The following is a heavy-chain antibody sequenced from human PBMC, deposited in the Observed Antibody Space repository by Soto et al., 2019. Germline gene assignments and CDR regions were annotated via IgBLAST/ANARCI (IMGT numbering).Heavy chain of an antibody. CDR3: ARWGSSYDPDAFDI. J-gene: IGHJ3*02. CDR2: ISSSSSYT. CDR1: GFTYSDYY. V-gene: IGHV3-11*06. D-gene: IGHD5-12*01. Sequence: GGSLRLSCAASGFTYSDYYMSWIRQAPGKGLEWVSYISSSSSYTNYADSVKGRFTISRDNAKNSLYLQMNSLRAEDTAVYYCARWGSSYDPDAFDIWGQGTMVTVSS.